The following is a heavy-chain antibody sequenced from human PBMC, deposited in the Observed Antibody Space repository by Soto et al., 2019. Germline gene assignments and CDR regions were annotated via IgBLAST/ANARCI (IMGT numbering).Heavy chain of an antibody. D-gene: IGHD3-16*01. CDR3: AKFGREAFYV. J-gene: IGHJ3*01. CDR1: VGSISSDGHY. Sequence: QVQLQESGPGLVKPSQTMSLTCTVSVGSISSDGHYWNWVRQHPGKGLEWIAYISYSGSTFYNPSLKRRVTISIDTSKNRFSLTLSSVTAAATAVYYCAKFGREAFYVWGQGTVVTVSS. CDR2: ISYSGST. V-gene: IGHV4-31*03.